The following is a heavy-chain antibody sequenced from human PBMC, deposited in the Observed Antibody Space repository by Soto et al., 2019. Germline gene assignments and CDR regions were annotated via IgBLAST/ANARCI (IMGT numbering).Heavy chain of an antibody. D-gene: IGHD6-13*01. V-gene: IGHV3-74*01. CDR1: GFTFNSYS. CDR3: ASGLVEYSSSWFDY. Sequence: GGSLRLSCAVSGFTFNSYSMNWVRQAPGKGLEWVSSINRDGSSKNYADSVKGRFTISRDNAKNMVYLQMNSLRAEDTAVYYCASGLVEYSSSWFDYWGQGTPVTVSS. J-gene: IGHJ5*01. CDR2: INRDGSSK.